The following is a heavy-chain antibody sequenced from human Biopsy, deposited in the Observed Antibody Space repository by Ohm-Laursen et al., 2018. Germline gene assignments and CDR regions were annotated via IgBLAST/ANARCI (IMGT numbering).Heavy chain of an antibody. CDR2: INPDGSVK. CDR1: GFMFSASW. Sequence: SLRLSCAASGFMFSASWMSWVRQAPGKGLEWVANINPDGSVKYFADSVKGRFTISRDNAENSMYLQMSSQTVDDTAVYYCARDERWGQGTLVTVSS. J-gene: IGHJ4*02. D-gene: IGHD5-24*01. V-gene: IGHV3-7*01. CDR3: ARDER.